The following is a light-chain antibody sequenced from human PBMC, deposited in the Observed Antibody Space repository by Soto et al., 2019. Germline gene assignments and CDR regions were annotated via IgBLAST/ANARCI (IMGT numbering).Light chain of an antibody. Sequence: QSTLTQPPSASGSPGQSVTISCTGTTSDIGGYDSVSWYQQVPGKAPKLMIFDVNKRPSGVPTRFSGSKSGSTASLTVSWLQAEDEADYYCSSYGGTNNFVVFGGGTKLTVL. J-gene: IGLJ2*01. V-gene: IGLV2-8*01. CDR3: SSYGGTNNFVV. CDR1: TSDIGGYDS. CDR2: DVN.